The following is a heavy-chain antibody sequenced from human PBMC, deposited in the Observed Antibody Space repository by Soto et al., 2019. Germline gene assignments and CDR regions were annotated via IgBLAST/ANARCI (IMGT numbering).Heavy chain of an antibody. J-gene: IGHJ4*02. V-gene: IGHV3-7*05. CDR2: INEDGSER. D-gene: IGHD3-22*01. CDR3: GRVWLLEY. CDR1: GFTFSTYW. Sequence: EVQLVESGGGLVQPGGSLRLSCAASGFTFSTYWMSWVRQTPGKGLEWVANINEDGSERYYVDSVKGRFTISRDNAKNSLYLQMNWLRCVVTAVYYCGRVWLLEYWGQGTLVTVSS.